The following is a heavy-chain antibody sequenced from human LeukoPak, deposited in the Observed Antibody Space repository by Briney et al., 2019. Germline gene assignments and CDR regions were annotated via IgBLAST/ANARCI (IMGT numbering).Heavy chain of an antibody. D-gene: IGHD3-3*01. Sequence: SETLSLTCAVYGGSFSGYYWSWIRQPPGKGLEWIGEINHSGSTNYNPSLKSRVTISVDTSKNQFFLKLSSVTAADTAVYYCARGYSFGVVISGTWFDPWGQGTLVTVSS. J-gene: IGHJ5*02. CDR1: GGSFSGYY. CDR2: INHSGST. CDR3: ARGYSFGVVISGTWFDP. V-gene: IGHV4-34*01.